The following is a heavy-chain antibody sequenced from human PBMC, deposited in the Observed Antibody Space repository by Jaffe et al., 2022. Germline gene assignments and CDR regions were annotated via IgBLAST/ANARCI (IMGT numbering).Heavy chain of an antibody. CDR3: AKALSTDRGVSNAFDI. Sequence: QVQLVESGGGVVQPGGSLRLSCAASGFTFSSYGMHWVRQAPGKGLEWVAFIRYDGSNKYYADSVKGRFTISRDNSKNTLYLQMNSLRAEDTAVYYCAKALSTDRGVSNAFDIWGQGTMVTVSS. CDR2: IRYDGSNK. CDR1: GFTFSSYG. J-gene: IGHJ3*02. D-gene: IGHD3-10*01. V-gene: IGHV3-30*02.